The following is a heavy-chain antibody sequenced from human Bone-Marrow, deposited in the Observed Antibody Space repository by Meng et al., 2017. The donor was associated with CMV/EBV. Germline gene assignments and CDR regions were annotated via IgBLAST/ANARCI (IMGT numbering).Heavy chain of an antibody. CDR2: VNPNSGGT. CDR3: ATFYNGNYHHGMDV. Sequence: ASVKVSCTASGYSFTGYYMHWVRQAPGQGLEWMGWVNPNSGGTNYAQKFQGRVTMTRDTSISTAYVELSRLRSDDTAVYYRATFYNGNYHHGMDVWGQGTTATVSS. D-gene: IGHD1-14*01. J-gene: IGHJ6*02. CDR1: GYSFTGYY. V-gene: IGHV1-2*02.